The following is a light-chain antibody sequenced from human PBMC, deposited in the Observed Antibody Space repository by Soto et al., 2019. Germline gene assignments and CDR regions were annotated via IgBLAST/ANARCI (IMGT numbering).Light chain of an antibody. CDR1: SSNIGSNY. V-gene: IGLV1-47*01. Sequence: QSVLTQPPSASGTPGQRVTISCSGSSSNIGSNYVYWYQQLPGTAPKLLIYSNDQRPSGVPDRFSGSKSGTSASLAISGLRSEDGADYYCAAWDDSLSGRVFGGGTKLTVL. J-gene: IGLJ3*02. CDR2: SND. CDR3: AAWDDSLSGRV.